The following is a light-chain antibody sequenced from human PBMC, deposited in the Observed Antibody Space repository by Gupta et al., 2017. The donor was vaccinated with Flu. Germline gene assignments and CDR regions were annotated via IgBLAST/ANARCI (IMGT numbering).Light chain of an antibody. CDR3: MQKTQRPPT. CDR1: QSLVDSDANTY. J-gene: IGKJ3*01. CDR2: KVS. V-gene: IGKV2-30*01. Sequence: VTLGQPASISCRSGQSLVDSDANTYLSLFQQRPGQSPRRLIYKVSNRDSGVPDKFSGSGSGTDFTLNISRVEAEDVAVYYCMQKTQRPPTFGPGTKVDIK.